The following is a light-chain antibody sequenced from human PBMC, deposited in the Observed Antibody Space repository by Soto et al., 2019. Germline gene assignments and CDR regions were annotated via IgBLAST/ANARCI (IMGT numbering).Light chain of an antibody. CDR3: QQRSNWPIT. Sequence: EIVLTQSPGTLSLSPGERATLPCRASQNITNNYVAWYQHKPGQAPRLLIYGASSRATGIPVRFSGSGSGTDFTLTISRLEPEDFAVYYCQQRSNWPITFGQGTRLEIK. CDR1: QNITNNY. CDR2: GAS. J-gene: IGKJ5*01. V-gene: IGKV3D-20*02.